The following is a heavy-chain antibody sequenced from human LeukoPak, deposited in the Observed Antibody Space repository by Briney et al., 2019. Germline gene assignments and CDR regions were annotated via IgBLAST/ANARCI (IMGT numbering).Heavy chain of an antibody. D-gene: IGHD5-18*01. CDR1: RGSFTAYA. Sequence: ASVKVSCKASRGSFTAYAIGWVRQAPGQGHAWMGGIIRIFGTSNYTQKFQCRVKISTHETTSTAYMEVSRPRSEDTAIYYSARGLDASMETAYDYWGQGTLVTVSS. J-gene: IGHJ4*02. CDR3: ARGLDASMETAYDY. V-gene: IGHV1-69*05. CDR2: IIRIFGTS.